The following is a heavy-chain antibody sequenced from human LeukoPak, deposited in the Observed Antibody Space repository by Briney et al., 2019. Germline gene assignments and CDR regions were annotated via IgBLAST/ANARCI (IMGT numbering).Heavy chain of an antibody. Sequence: GGSLRLSCVASGFTFTSYPIHWVRQAPGKGLEWVAVISDDGRDKYHADSVKGRFTISRDNSKNTLYLQMNSLRAEDTAVYYCARDRTSSAADYYFDYWGQGTLVTVAS. D-gene: IGHD6-13*01. J-gene: IGHJ4*02. CDR3: ARDRTSSAADYYFDY. V-gene: IGHV3-30*04. CDR1: GFTFTSYP. CDR2: ISDDGRDK.